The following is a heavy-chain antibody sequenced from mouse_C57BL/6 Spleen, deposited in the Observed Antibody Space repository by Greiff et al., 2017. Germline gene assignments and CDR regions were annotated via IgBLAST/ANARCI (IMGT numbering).Heavy chain of an antibody. Sequence: EVKVVESGGGLVKPGGSLKLSCAASGFTFSSYAMSWVRQTPEKRLEWVATISDGGSYTYYPDNVKGRFTISRDNAKNNLYLQMSHLKSEDTAMYYCARGDDYDEYYYAMDYWGQGTSVTVSS. CDR1: GFTFSSYA. V-gene: IGHV5-4*03. D-gene: IGHD2-4*01. CDR2: ISDGGSYT. CDR3: ARGDDYDEYYYAMDY. J-gene: IGHJ4*01.